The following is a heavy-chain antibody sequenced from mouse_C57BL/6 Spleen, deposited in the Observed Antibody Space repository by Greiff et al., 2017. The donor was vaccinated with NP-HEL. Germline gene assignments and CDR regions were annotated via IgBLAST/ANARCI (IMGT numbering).Heavy chain of an antibody. CDR3: TNYYDYDDAWFAY. CDR2: IDPETGGT. Sequence: QVQLQQSGAELVRPGASVTLSCKASGYTFTDYEMHWVKQTPVHGLEWIGAIDPETGGTAYNQKFKGKAILTADKSSSTAYMELRSLTSEDSAVYYCTNYYDYDDAWFAYWGQGTLVTVSA. J-gene: IGHJ3*01. D-gene: IGHD2-4*01. CDR1: GYTFTDYE. V-gene: IGHV1-15*01.